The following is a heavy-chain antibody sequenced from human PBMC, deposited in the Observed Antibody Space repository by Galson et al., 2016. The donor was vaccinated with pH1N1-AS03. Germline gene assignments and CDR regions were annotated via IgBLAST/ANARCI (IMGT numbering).Heavy chain of an antibody. CDR1: GFTFSSYG. J-gene: IGHJ5*02. CDR3: ARVVEDYYDSSGYLNWFDP. D-gene: IGHD3-22*01. Sequence: SLRLSCAASGFTFSSYGMHWVRQAPGKGLEWVAVIWYDGSNKYYADSVKGRFTISRDNSKNMLYLQMNSLRAEDTAVYYFARVVEDYYDSSGYLNWFDPWGQGTLVTVSS. V-gene: IGHV3-33*01. CDR2: IWYDGSNK.